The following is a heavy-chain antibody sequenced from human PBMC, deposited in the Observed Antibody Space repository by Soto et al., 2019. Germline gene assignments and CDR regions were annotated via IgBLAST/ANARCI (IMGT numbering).Heavy chain of an antibody. CDR3: ARYNAASGTYYFDF. Sequence: PSETLSLTCTVSGGSISSGDYYWSWIRQPPGKGLEWIGSIYYSGSANYNPSLKSRVTISVDISKSQFSLRLTSVTAADTAVYYCARYNAASGTYYFDFWGQGALVTVSS. CDR1: GGSISSGDYY. CDR2: IYYSGSA. J-gene: IGHJ4*02. D-gene: IGHD6-13*01. V-gene: IGHV4-30-4*01.